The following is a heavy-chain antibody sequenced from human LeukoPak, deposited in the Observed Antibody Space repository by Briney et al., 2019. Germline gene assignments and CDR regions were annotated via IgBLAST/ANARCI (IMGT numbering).Heavy chain of an antibody. J-gene: IGHJ4*02. CDR3: ARSGWYDSSGYYYV. D-gene: IGHD3-22*01. V-gene: IGHV1-2*02. Sequence: ASVKVSCKASGYTFTAYYVHWVRQAPGQGLEWMGWINPNSGGTNYAQKFQGRVTMTRDTSISTAYMELSRLRSDDTAVYYCARSGWYDSSGYYYVWGQGTLVTVSS. CDR1: GYTFTAYY. CDR2: INPNSGGT.